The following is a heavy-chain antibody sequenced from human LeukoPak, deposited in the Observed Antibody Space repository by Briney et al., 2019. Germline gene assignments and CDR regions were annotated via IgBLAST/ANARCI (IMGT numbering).Heavy chain of an antibody. Sequence: SETLSLTCTVSGYTISSGYYWGWIRQPPGKGLEWIGSIYQSGSTYYNPSLKSRVTISVDTSKNQFSLKLSSVTAADTAVYYCARDRGNYDILTGGMDVWGQGTTVTVSS. CDR3: ARDRGNYDILTGGMDV. CDR2: IYQSGST. CDR1: GYTISSGYY. V-gene: IGHV4-38-2*02. D-gene: IGHD3-9*01. J-gene: IGHJ6*02.